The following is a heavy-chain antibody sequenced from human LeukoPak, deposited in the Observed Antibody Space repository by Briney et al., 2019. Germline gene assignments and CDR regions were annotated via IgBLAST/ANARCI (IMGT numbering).Heavy chain of an antibody. D-gene: IGHD2-8*01. CDR3: ARAEYCTNGVCYDSEY. CDR2: VKQDGSEK. V-gene: IGHV3-7*01. Sequence: GGSLRLSCAASGFTFSSYWMSWVRQAPGKGLEWVANVKQDGSEKYYVDSVKGRFTISRDNAKNSLYLQMNSLRAEDTAVYYCARAEYCTNGVCYDSEYWGQGTLVTVSS. CDR1: GFTFSSYW. J-gene: IGHJ4*02.